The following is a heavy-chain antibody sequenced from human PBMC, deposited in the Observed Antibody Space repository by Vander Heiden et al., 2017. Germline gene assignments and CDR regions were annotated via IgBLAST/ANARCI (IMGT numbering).Heavy chain of an antibody. J-gene: IGHJ3*02. Sequence: QVQLVESGGGAAQPGRSLRLSCAASGFIFSSDAMHWVRQAPGKGLEWVAVISYDGSNKYYADSVKGRFTISRDNSKNTLYLQMNSLRAEDTAVYYCARELRSSGWYEGAFDIWGQGTMVTVSS. CDR1: GFIFSSDA. CDR3: ARELRSSGWYEGAFDI. CDR2: ISYDGSNK. V-gene: IGHV3-30-3*01. D-gene: IGHD6-19*01.